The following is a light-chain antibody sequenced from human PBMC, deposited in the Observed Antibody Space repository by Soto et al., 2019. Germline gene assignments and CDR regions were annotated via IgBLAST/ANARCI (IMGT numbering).Light chain of an antibody. J-gene: IGLJ1*01. V-gene: IGLV2-14*01. Sequence: LTQPASVSWSPGQSITISCTGTSSDVGGYNYVSWYQQHPGKAPKLMIYDVSNRPSGVSNRFSGSKSGNTASLTISGLQAEDEADYYCGSYTSSSTHYVFGTGTKVTVL. CDR2: DVS. CDR1: SSDVGGYNY. CDR3: GSYTSSSTHYV.